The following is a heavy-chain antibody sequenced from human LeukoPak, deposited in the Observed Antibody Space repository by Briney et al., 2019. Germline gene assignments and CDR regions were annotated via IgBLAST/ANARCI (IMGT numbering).Heavy chain of an antibody. CDR3: ARGNYDYVWGSYRQYYFDY. CDR1: CGSFSGYY. J-gene: IGHJ4*02. V-gene: IGHV4-34*01. CDR2: INHSGST. Sequence: SETLSLTCAVYCGSFSGYYWSWIRQPPGKGLEWIGEINHSGSTNYNPSLKSRVTISVDTSKNQFSLKLSSVTAADTAVYYCARGNYDYVWGSYRQYYFDYWGQGTLVTVSS. D-gene: IGHD3-16*02.